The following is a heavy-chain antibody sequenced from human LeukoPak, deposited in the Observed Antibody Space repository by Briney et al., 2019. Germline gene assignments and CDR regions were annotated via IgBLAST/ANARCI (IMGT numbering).Heavy chain of an antibody. V-gene: IGHV4-59*01. CDR2: IYYSGST. CDR1: GGSISSYY. CDR3: ASSRPGPRSGSYPR. Sequence: PSETLSLTCTVSGGSISSYYWSWIRQPPGKGLEWIGYIYYSGSTNYNPSLKSRVTISVDTSKNQFSLKLSSVTAADTAVYYCASSRPGPRSGSYPRWGQGTLVTVSS. D-gene: IGHD1-26*01. J-gene: IGHJ4*02.